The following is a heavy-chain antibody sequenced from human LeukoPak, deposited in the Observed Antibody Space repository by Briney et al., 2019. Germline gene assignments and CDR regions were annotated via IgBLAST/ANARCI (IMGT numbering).Heavy chain of an antibody. CDR3: ARTRAAGYSSGWYHY. J-gene: IGHJ4*02. D-gene: IGHD6-19*01. Sequence: PSETLSLTCAVYGGSFSGYYWSRIRQPPGKGLEWIGEINHSGSTNYNPSLKSRVTISVDTSKNQFSLKLSSVTAADTAVYYCARTRAAGYSSGWYHYWGQGTLVTVSS. V-gene: IGHV4-34*01. CDR2: INHSGST. CDR1: GGSFSGYY.